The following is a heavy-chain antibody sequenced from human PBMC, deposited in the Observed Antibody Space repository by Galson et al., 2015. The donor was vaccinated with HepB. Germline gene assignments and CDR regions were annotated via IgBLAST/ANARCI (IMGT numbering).Heavy chain of an antibody. D-gene: IGHD3-3*01. CDR1: GYSFTSYW. CDR3: ARGDHTTIFGVVIIGPPDY. CDR2: IYPGDSDT. Sequence: QSGAEVKKPGESLKISCKGSGYSFTSYWIAWVRQMPGKGLEWMGIIYPGDSDTRYSPSFQGQVTISADKSISTAYLQWSSLKASDTAMYYCARGDHTTIFGVVIIGPPDYWVQGTLVTVSS. V-gene: IGHV5-51*03. J-gene: IGHJ4*02.